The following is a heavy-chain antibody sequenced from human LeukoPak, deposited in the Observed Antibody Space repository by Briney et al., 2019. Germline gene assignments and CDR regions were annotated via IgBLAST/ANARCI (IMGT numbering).Heavy chain of an antibody. Sequence: SETLSLTCTVSGGSISSSSYYWGWIRQPPGKGLEWIGSIYYSGSTYYNPSLKSRVTISVDTSKNQFSLKLSSVTAADTAVYYCARLRGVAVAGTVVRSPFDYWGQGTLVTVSS. D-gene: IGHD6-19*01. CDR3: ARLRGVAVAGTVVRSPFDY. CDR1: GGSISSSSYY. CDR2: IYYSGST. V-gene: IGHV4-39*07. J-gene: IGHJ4*02.